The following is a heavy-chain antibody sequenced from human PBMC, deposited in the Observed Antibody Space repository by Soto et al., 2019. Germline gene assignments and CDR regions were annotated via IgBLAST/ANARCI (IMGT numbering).Heavy chain of an antibody. CDR2: IYPGDSDT. D-gene: IGHD6-13*01. CDR1: GYSFTSYW. Sequence: GESLKISCKGSGYSFTSYWIGWVRQMPGKGLEWMGIIYPGDSDTRYSPSFQGQVTISADKSVSTAYLQWSSLKASDTAMYYCARHGVAAAGKPYYYGMDVWGQGTTVTVSS. J-gene: IGHJ6*02. V-gene: IGHV5-51*01. CDR3: ARHGVAAAGKPYYYGMDV.